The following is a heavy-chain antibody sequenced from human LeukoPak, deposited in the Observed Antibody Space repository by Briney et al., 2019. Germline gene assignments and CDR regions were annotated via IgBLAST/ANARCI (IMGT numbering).Heavy chain of an antibody. J-gene: IGHJ4*02. Sequence: SETLSLTCAVSGASVSGSNYYWGWIRQPPGKGLEWIGNIYSSGSTYYNASLQSRVTISTDTSKNQFSLRLNSVTAADTAMYYCAKSGGYGLIDYWGQGTRVTVSS. CDR3: AKSGGYGLIDY. CDR1: GASVSGSNYY. D-gene: IGHD1-26*01. V-gene: IGHV4-39*01. CDR2: IYSSGST.